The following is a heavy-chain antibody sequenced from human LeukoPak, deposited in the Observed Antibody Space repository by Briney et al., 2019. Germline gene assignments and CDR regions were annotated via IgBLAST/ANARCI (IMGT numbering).Heavy chain of an antibody. D-gene: IGHD4-17*01. CDR2: IYYSGST. CDR3: ARVYGDYVY. Sequence: SETLSLTCTVSGGSISSYYWSWIRQPPGKGLEWIGYIYYSGSTNYNPSLKSRVTISVDKSKNQFSLKLSSVTAADTAVYYCARVYGDYVYWGQGTLVTVSS. CDR1: GGSISSYY. V-gene: IGHV4-59*12. J-gene: IGHJ4*02.